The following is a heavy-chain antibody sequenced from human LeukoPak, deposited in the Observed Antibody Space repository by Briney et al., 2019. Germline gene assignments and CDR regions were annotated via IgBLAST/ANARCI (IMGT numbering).Heavy chain of an antibody. CDR3: TTYRLYDSTGYYFY. CDR1: GFTFSHAW. CDR2: IKSKTAGGTT. D-gene: IGHD3-22*01. Sequence: PGGSLRLSCVASGFTFSHAWMSWVRQAPGKGLEWVGRIKSKTAGGTTECAAPVKGRFTISRDDSENTLYLQMSSLKTEDTAVYYCTTYRLYDSTGYYFYWGQGTLVTVSS. J-gene: IGHJ4*02. V-gene: IGHV3-15*01.